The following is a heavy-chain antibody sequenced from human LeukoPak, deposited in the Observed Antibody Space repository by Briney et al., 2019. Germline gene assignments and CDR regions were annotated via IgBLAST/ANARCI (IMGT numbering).Heavy chain of an antibody. CDR2: IRYDGSNK. V-gene: IGHV3-30*02. D-gene: IGHD2-15*01. J-gene: IGHJ4*02. CDR3: AKAPVTTCSGAYCYPFDY. CDR1: GFTFSSYE. Sequence: GGSLRLSCAASGFTFSSYEMNWVRQAPGKGLEWVAFIRYDGSNKYYADSVKGRFTISRDSHKNTLYLQMNSLRAEDAAVYYCAKAPVTTCSGAYCYPFDYWGQGTLVTVSS.